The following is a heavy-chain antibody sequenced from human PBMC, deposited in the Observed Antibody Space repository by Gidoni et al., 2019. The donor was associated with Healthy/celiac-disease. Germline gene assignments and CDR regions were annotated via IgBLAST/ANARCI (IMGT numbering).Heavy chain of an antibody. J-gene: IGHJ4*02. CDR1: GCSISSCSYY. D-gene: IGHD5-12*01. CDR3: ASTYSGYDYLGEEYSGYGDY. CDR2: IYTSGST. V-gene: IGHV4-61*02. Sequence: QVQLQASGPGLVKPSQTLSLTCTVSGCSISSCSYYWSWIRQPAGKGLEWIGRIYTSGSTNYNPSLKSRVTISVDTSKNQFSLKLSSVTAADTAVYYCASTYSGYDYLGEEYSGYGDYWGQGTLVTVSS.